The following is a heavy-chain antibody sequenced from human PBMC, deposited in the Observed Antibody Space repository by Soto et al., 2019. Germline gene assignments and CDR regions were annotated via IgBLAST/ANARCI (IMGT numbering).Heavy chain of an antibody. Sequence: EVHLVESGGGSVQPGGSLKLSCAGSGFAFSSYWIHWVRQVPGKGLVWVSRINGDGSTTIYADSVRGRFTISRDNAKDTLYLQMNSLRAEDTSLYYCARVGQGRYYFDYWGQGTLVTVSS. CDR1: GFAFSSYW. J-gene: IGHJ4*02. CDR2: INGDGSTT. CDR3: ARVGQGRYYFDY. V-gene: IGHV3-74*01.